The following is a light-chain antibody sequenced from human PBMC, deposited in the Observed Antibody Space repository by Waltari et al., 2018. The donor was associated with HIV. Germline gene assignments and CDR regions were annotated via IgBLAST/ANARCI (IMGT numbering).Light chain of an antibody. Sequence: DIQVTQSPSSLSASFGDRVIITCRANQTINTYLNWYQHQPRKAPKLLIYAASTLQSGVPPRFTGSGSGTDFTLTISRLQPEDFATYYCQQSYSFPFTFGPGTKLEIK. CDR2: AAS. CDR1: QTINTY. J-gene: IGKJ2*01. CDR3: QQSYSFPFT. V-gene: IGKV1-39*01.